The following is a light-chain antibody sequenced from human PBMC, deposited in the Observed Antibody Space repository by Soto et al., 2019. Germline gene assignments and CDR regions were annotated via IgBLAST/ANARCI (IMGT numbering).Light chain of an antibody. V-gene: IGKV3-11*01. CDR3: QQRSNWPPIT. J-gene: IGKJ3*01. CDR1: QSVTTN. CDR2: DAS. Sequence: EIVLPRLPPPLFWPPGEKAPLSAGAIQSVTTNLAWYQQKPGQAPRLLIYDASKRATGIPARFSGSGSGTDFTLTISSLEPEDFAVYYCQQRSNWPPITFGPGTKVDIK.